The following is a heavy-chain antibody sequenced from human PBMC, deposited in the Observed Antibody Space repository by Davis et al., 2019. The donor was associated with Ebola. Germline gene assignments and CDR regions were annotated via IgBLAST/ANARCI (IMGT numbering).Heavy chain of an antibody. J-gene: IGHJ5*01. CDR2: INTNTGNP. V-gene: IGHV7-4-1*02. CDR1: GYTFTNYA. CDR3: ARGAGRSSGWFDS. Sequence: ASVKVSCKASGYTFTNYAINWVRQAPGQGLEWMGWINTNTGNPTYAQGFTGRFVFSLDTAVSTAYVQINTLKTEDTAVYYCARGAGRSSGWFDSWGQGTLVTVSS. D-gene: IGHD3-22*01.